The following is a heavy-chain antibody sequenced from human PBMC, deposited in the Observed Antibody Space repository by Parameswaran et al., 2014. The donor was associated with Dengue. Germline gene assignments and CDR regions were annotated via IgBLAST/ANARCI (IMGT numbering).Heavy chain of an antibody. D-gene: IGHD1-26*01. CDR2: IIPIFGTA. J-gene: IGHJ6*02. CDR3: ARNVVGDTYYYGMDV. Sequence: WVRQAPGQGLEWMGGIIPIFGTANYAQKFQGRVTITADESTSTAYMELSSLRSEDTAVYYCARNVVGDTYYYGMDVWGQGTTVTVSS. V-gene: IGHV1-69*01.